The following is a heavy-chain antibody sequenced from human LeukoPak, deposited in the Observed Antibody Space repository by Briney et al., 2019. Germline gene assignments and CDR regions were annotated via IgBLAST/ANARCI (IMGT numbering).Heavy chain of an antibody. CDR1: GGTFSSYA. D-gene: IGHD3-22*01. CDR3: AREAYYYDSIGYYGGFDY. J-gene: IGHJ4*02. Sequence: SVKVSCKASGGTFSSYAISWVRQAPGQGLEWMGRIIPIFGTANYAQKFQGRVTITTDESTSTAYMELSSLRSEDTAVYYCAREAYYYDSIGYYGGFDYWGQGTLVTVSS. CDR2: IIPIFGTA. V-gene: IGHV1-69*05.